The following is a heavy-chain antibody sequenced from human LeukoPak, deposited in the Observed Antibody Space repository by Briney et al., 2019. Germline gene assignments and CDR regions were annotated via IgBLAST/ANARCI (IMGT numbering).Heavy chain of an antibody. CDR2: IYSGGST. D-gene: IGHD3-10*01. CDR1: GFTVSSNY. Sequence: GGSLRLSCAASGFTVSSNYMSWVRQAPGKGLEWFSVIYSGGSTYYADSVKGRFTISRDNSKNTLYLQMNSLRAEDTAVYYCASAMVRGVMALYYYYYYGMDVWGQGTTVTVSS. J-gene: IGHJ6*02. V-gene: IGHV3-66*01. CDR3: ASAMVRGVMALYYYYYYGMDV.